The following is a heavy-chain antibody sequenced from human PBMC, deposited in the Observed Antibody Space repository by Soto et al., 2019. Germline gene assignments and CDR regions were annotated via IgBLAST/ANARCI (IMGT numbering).Heavy chain of an antibody. CDR2: IRSEANGGTT. D-gene: IGHD3-22*01. Sequence: PGWSLRLSCTCSVFTFVSYALSWVRQAPGKGLEWVGVIRSEANGGTTDYAASVKGRITISRDDSKSIAYMEINSLQTEDTAVYYCTRYYYESSGYYVYWGQGALVTVSS. V-gene: IGHV3-49*04. J-gene: IGHJ4*02. CDR3: TRYYYESSGYYVY. CDR1: VFTFVSYA.